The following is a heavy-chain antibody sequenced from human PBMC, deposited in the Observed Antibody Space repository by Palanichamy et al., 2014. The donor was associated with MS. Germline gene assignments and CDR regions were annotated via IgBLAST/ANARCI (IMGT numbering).Heavy chain of an antibody. CDR1: GFTFSSYA. CDR2: ISGSGGSI. J-gene: IGHJ2*01. CDR3: ATRRGATSSYWYFDL. D-gene: IGHD1-26*01. V-gene: IGHV3-23*01. Sequence: EVQLLESGGDLVQPGGSLRLSCAASGFTFSSYAMNWVRQAPGEGLEWVSAISGSGGSIYYVDSVKGRFTISRDNSKNTLYLQMNSLRAEDTAVYYCATRRGATSSYWYFDLWGRGTLVTVSS.